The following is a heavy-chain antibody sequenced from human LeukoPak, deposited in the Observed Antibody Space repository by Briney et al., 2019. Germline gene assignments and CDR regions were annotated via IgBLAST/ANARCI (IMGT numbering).Heavy chain of an antibody. CDR2: NYYSGST. Sequence: SETLSLTFTVSGGSISSSSCYWGWIRQPPGKGLVWIGSNYYSGSTYYNPSLKSRVTISVDTSKGQFSLTQSSVTAADTAVYYCARVGYDILTGYPYYFDNSGEGTLGTVSS. CDR1: GGSISSSSCY. V-gene: IGHV4-39*07. J-gene: IGHJ4*01. CDR3: ARVGYDILTGYPYYFDN. D-gene: IGHD3-9*01.